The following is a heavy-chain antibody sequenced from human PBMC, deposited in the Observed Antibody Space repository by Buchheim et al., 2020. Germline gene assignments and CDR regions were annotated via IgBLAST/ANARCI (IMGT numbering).Heavy chain of an antibody. CDR3: ARDWGGSPPTVGMDV. CDR1: GFTFSSYW. CDR2: IKQDGSEK. V-gene: IGHV3-7*01. Sequence: EVQLLESGGGLVQPGGSLRLSCAASGFTFSSYWMSWVRQAPGKGLEWVANIKQDGSEKYYVDSVKGRFPISRDHAKNSLYLQMNSLRAEDTAVYYCARDWGGSPPTVGMDVWGQGTT. D-gene: IGHD2-15*01. J-gene: IGHJ6*02.